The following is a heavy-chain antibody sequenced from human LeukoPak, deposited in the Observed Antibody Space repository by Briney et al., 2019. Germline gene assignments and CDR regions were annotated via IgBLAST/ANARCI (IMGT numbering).Heavy chain of an antibody. D-gene: IGHD3-3*01. Sequence: GGSLRLSCTASGFTFSSFAMSWVRQAPGKGLEWVSTISVSGDSTNYADSVKGRFTMSRDNSKNTLYLQMNSLRAEDTAVYYCAKAPNNFWSGATRYFDDWGQGTLVTVSS. J-gene: IGHJ4*02. V-gene: IGHV3-23*01. CDR2: ISVSGDST. CDR1: GFTFSSFA. CDR3: AKAPNNFWSGATRYFDD.